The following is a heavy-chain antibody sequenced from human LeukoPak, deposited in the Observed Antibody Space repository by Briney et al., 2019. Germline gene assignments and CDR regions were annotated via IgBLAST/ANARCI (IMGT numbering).Heavy chain of an antibody. V-gene: IGHV4-4*07. J-gene: IGHJ3*02. Sequence: PSETLSLTCTVSGGSISSYYWSWIRQPAGKGLEWIGRILSSESTNYNPSLKGRVTMSLDTSKSQFSLRLSSVTAADTAVYYCARAPLTVKDAFDIWGQGTMVTVSS. CDR3: ARAPLTVKDAFDI. CDR2: ILSSEST. D-gene: IGHD4-11*01. CDR1: GGSISSYY.